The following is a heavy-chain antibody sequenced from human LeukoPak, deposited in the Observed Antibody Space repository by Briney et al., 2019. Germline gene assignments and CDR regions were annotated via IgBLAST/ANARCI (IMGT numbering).Heavy chain of an antibody. CDR2: INPNSGVS. CDR3: ARFTMIYDAFDI. CDR1: GYTFTDYF. D-gene: IGHD3-22*01. J-gene: IGHJ3*02. V-gene: IGHV1-2*06. Sequence: GVSVKVSCKASGYTFTDYFIHWVRQAPGQGLEWMGRINPNSGVSNYAQKFQGRVTTTRDTSISTAYMELSSLRSEDTAVYYCARFTMIYDAFDIWGQGTMVTVSS.